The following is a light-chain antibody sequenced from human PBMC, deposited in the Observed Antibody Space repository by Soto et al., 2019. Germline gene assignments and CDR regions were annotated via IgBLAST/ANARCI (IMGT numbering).Light chain of an antibody. CDR3: QSADSSNSYGV. CDR1: ALPTLY. V-gene: IGLV3-25*03. Sequence: SSELTQPPSLSVSLGQTATITCSGAALPTLYAYWYQQKPGQAPVLVIFKDSERPSGIPERFSGSSSGTTATLTITGVQAEDEADYSCQSADSSNSYGVFGGGTQLTVL. J-gene: IGLJ7*01. CDR2: KDS.